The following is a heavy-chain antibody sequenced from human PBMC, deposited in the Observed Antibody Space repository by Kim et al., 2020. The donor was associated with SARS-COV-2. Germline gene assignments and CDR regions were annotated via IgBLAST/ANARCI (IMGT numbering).Heavy chain of an antibody. CDR2: IYYSGST. Sequence: SETLSLTCTVSGGSISSSSYYWGWIRQPPGKGLEWIGSIYYSGSTYYNPSLKSRVTISVDTSKNQFSLKLSSVTAADTAVYYCARGPVYSSPFVLFDYWGQGTLVTVSS. J-gene: IGHJ4*02. V-gene: IGHV4-39*07. D-gene: IGHD6-13*01. CDR3: ARGPVYSSPFVLFDY. CDR1: GGSISSSSYY.